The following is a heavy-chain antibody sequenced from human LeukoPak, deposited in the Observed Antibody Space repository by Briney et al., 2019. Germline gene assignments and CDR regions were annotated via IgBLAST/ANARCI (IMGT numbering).Heavy chain of an antibody. Sequence: SETLSLTCTVSGGSISSYYWSWIRQPPGKGLEWIGYIYYSGSTNYNPSLKSRVTISVDTSKNQFSLKLSSVTAADTAVYYCARAVSGSYYRFDPWGRGTLVTVSS. CDR2: IYYSGST. D-gene: IGHD1-26*01. CDR3: ARAVSGSYYRFDP. V-gene: IGHV4-59*01. CDR1: GGSISSYY. J-gene: IGHJ5*02.